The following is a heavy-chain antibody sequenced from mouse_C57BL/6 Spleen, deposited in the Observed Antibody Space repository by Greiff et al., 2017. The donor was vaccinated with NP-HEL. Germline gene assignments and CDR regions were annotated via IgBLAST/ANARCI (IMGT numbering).Heavy chain of an antibody. Sequence: EVQLQQSGPELVKPGASVKISCKASGYTFTDYYMNWVKQSHGKSLEWIGDINPNNGGTSYNQKFKGKATLTVDKSSSTAYMELRSLTSEDSAVYYCARWGKDYFDYWGQSTTLTVSS. CDR1: GYTFTDYY. CDR2: INPNNGGT. J-gene: IGHJ2*01. CDR3: ARWGKDYFDY. V-gene: IGHV1-26*01.